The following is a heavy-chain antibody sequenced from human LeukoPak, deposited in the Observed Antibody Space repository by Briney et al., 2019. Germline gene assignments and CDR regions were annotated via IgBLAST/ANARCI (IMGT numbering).Heavy chain of an antibody. CDR3: ARGRQLPRPRYFDY. D-gene: IGHD2-2*01. CDR2: INHSGST. J-gene: IGHJ4*02. V-gene: IGHV4-34*01. Sequence: PSETLSLTCAVYGGSFSGYYWSWIRQPPGEGLEWIGEINHSGSTNYNPSLKSRVTISVDTSKNQFSLKLSSVTAADTAVYYCARGRQLPRPRYFDYWGQGTLVTVSS. CDR1: GGSFSGYY.